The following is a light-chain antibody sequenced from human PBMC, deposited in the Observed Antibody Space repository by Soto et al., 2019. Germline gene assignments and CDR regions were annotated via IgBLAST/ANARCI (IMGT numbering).Light chain of an antibody. CDR1: QSVGSSY. V-gene: IGKV3-20*01. CDR3: QQYNNWPRT. Sequence: IVLTQSPGALSLSPVERATLSFRSSQSVGSSYLAWYQQKPGQAPRLLIYGASSRATGIPDRFSGSGSGTDFTLTISSLQSEDFAVYYCQQYNNWPRTFGQGTKVDIK. J-gene: IGKJ1*01. CDR2: GAS.